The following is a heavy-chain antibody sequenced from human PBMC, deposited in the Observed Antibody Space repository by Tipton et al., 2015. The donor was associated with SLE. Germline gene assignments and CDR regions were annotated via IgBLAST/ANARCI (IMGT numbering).Heavy chain of an antibody. CDR1: GFTFSSYE. D-gene: IGHD4-17*01. CDR2: ISSSGSTI. J-gene: IGHJ4*02. CDR3: ARGDYGDYGGYFDY. Sequence: SLRLSCAASGFTFSSYEMNWVRQAPGKGLEWVSYISSSGSTIYYADSVKGRFTISRDNAKNSLYLQMNSLRAEDTAVYYCARGDYGDYGGYFDYWGQGTLVTVSS. V-gene: IGHV3-48*03.